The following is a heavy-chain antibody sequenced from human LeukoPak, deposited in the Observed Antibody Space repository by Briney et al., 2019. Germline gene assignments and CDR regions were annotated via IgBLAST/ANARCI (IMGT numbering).Heavy chain of an antibody. V-gene: IGHV3-64D*06. J-gene: IGHJ4*02. CDR3: AKPYYYGSRSYMDY. CDR2: ISSNGGST. D-gene: IGHD3-10*01. Sequence: GGSLRLSCSASGSTFSTYIMHWVRQAPGKGLEYVSAISSNGGSTFYADSVKGRFTISRDNSKNTLYLQMSSLRAEDTAVYYCAKPYYYGSRSYMDYWGQGTLVTVSS. CDR1: GSTFSTYI.